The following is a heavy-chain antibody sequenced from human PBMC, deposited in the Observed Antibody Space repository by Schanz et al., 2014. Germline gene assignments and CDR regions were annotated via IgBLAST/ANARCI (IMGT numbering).Heavy chain of an antibody. J-gene: IGHJ4*02. CDR1: GFTFSSHW. CDR2: INSVGSNT. Sequence: EVQLVESGGGLVKPGGSLRLSCGVSGFTFSSHWMHWVRQDPGKGLVWVARINSVGSNTDYADSVTGRFTISRDNAKNTVYIQMNSLRAEDTAVYYCARGGPAYYFDDWGQGTLVTVSS. CDR3: ARGGPAYYFDD. V-gene: IGHV3-74*02.